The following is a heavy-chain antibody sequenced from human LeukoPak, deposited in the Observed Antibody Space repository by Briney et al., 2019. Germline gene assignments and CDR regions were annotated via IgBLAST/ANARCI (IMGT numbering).Heavy chain of an antibody. CDR1: GFTFSSYW. CDR2: INSDGSST. D-gene: IGHD6-19*01. J-gene: IGHJ5*02. CDR3: VRGGSAWSERWFDP. Sequence: GGSLRLSCAASGFTFSSYWVHWVRQAPGRGLVWVSRINSDGSSTSYADSVKGRFTISRDNAKNTLYLQMSSLRAEDTAVYYCVRGGSAWSERWFDPWGQGTLVTVSS. V-gene: IGHV3-74*01.